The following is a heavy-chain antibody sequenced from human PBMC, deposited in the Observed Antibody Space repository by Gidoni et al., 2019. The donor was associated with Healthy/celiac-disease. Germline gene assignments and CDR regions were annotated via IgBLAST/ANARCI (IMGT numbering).Heavy chain of an antibody. Sequence: EVQLLESGGGLVQPGGSLRLSCSASGFTFSRYAMSWVRQAPGQGLEGVAAISGRGGSTYYADSVKGRFTISIDNSKNTLYLQMNSLRAEDTAVYYCAKGPEMAIQFVAFDIWGQGTMVTVSS. V-gene: IGHV3-23*01. D-gene: IGHD2-2*02. CDR2: ISGRGGST. CDR1: GFTFSRYA. J-gene: IGHJ3*02. CDR3: AKGPEMAIQFVAFDI.